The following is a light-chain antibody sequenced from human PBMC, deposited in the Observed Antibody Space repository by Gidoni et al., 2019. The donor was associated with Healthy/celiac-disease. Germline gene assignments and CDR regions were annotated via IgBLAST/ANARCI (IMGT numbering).Light chain of an antibody. CDR2: GAS. CDR3: QEDCSSPFT. J-gene: IGKJ3*01. V-gene: IGKV3-20*01. Sequence: VLTQSPGTLSLSPGERATLPCRASQSVSSSYLAWYQQKPGQAPRRLIYGASNRATGIPARFSDGGSGTGFALTISRLGPGDFAVYYCQEDCSSPFTFGPGTKVEIK. CDR1: QSVSSSY.